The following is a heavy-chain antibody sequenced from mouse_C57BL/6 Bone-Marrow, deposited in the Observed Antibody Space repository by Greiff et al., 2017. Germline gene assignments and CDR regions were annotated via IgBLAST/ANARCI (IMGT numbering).Heavy chain of an antibody. CDR1: GYTFTSYW. Sequence: QVQLQQPGAELVKPGASVKLSCKASGYTFTSYWMHWVKQRPGQGLEWIGMIHPNSGSTNYNEKFKSKAKLTVDKSSSTAYMQLSSLTSEDSAVYYCARPYYYGSSYLDYWGQGTTLTVSS. D-gene: IGHD1-1*01. CDR2: IHPNSGST. CDR3: ARPYYYGSSYLDY. V-gene: IGHV1-64*01. J-gene: IGHJ2*01.